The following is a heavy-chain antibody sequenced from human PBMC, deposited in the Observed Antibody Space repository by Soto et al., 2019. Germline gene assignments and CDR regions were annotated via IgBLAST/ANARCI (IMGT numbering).Heavy chain of an antibody. CDR1: GFNFTSPA. CDR2: IVVGSGNT. V-gene: IGHV1-58*02. CDR3: AAGILTGYYNSSFDI. Sequence: SVKVSCKASGFNFTSPAMQWVRQARGQSLEWIGWIVVGSGNTNYAQKFQERVTITRDMSTSTAYMELSSLRSEDTAVYYFAAGILTGYYNSSFDIWGQGTMVTV. D-gene: IGHD3-9*01. J-gene: IGHJ3*02.